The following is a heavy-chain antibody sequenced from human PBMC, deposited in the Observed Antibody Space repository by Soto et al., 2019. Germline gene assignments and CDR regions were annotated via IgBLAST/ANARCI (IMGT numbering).Heavy chain of an antibody. CDR1: GGSISSYY. CDR2: IYYSGST. D-gene: IGHD3-3*01. J-gene: IGHJ5*02. Sequence: SETLSLTCTVSGGSISSYYWSWIRQPPGKGLEWIGYIYYSGSTNYNPSLKSRVTISVDTSKNQFSLKLSSVTAADTAVYYCARVRITIFGVAPFDPWGQGTLVTVSS. CDR3: ARVRITIFGVAPFDP. V-gene: IGHV4-59*01.